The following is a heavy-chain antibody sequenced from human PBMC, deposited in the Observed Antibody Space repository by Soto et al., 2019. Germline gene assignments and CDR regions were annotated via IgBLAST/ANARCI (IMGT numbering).Heavy chain of an antibody. CDR3: ARVSNGAFDI. J-gene: IGHJ3*02. D-gene: IGHD7-27*01. CDR1: GYTFTSYD. V-gene: IGHV1-8*01. CDR2: MNPSSGNT. Sequence: ASVKVSCKASGYTFTSYDINWVLQATGQGLEWMGWMNPSSGNTGYAQKFQGRVTMTRNTSISTAYMELSSLRSEDTAVYYCARVSNGAFDIWGQGTMVTVSS.